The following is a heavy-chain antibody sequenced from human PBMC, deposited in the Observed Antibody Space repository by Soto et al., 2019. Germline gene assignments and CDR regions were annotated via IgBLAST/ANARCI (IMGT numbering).Heavy chain of an antibody. D-gene: IGHD1-1*01. Sequence: SETLSLTCTVSGASISGYYWSWIRKSAGKGLEWIGRIYATGTTDYNPSLKSRVMMSVDTSKKQFSLKLRSVTAADTAVYYCVRDGTKALRDWFDPWGQGISVTVSS. V-gene: IGHV4-4*07. J-gene: IGHJ5*02. CDR2: IYATGTT. CDR3: VRDGTKALRDWFDP. CDR1: GASISGYY.